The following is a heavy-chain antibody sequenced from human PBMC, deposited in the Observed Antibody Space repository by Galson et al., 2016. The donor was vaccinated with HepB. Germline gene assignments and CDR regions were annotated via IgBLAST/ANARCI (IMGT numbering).Heavy chain of an antibody. Sequence: SLRLSCAASGFTFSNYAMNWVRQAPGKGLEWVSAVRNSGADTYYAGSVKGRFTISRDNSKNMLYLQMNNLRAEDTATYYCAKDRGARGYCSSGACPNWFDPWGQGTLVTVSS. CDR2: VRNSGADT. V-gene: IGHV3-23*01. CDR1: GFTFSNYA. CDR3: AKDRGARGYCSSGACPNWFDP. D-gene: IGHD2-2*01. J-gene: IGHJ5*02.